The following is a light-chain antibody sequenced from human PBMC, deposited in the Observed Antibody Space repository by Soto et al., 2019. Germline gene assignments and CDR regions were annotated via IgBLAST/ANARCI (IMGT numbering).Light chain of an antibody. J-gene: IGKJ2*01. V-gene: IGKV1-5*03. Sequence: DIQMTQSPSTLSTSVGDRVTITCRASQSISSWLAWYQQKPGKAPKLLIYKASSLETGVPSRFSGSGSGTEFTLTISSLQPDDFATYYCQQYDTYPFAFGQGTKLEIK. CDR2: KAS. CDR1: QSISSW. CDR3: QQYDTYPFA.